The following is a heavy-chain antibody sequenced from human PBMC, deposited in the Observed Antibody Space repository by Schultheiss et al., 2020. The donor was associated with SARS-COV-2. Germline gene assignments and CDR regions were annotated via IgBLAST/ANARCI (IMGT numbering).Heavy chain of an antibody. Sequence: GGSLRLSCTASGFTFGDYAMSWFRQAPGKGLEWVSSISYSGNNTYYADSVKGRFIVSRDNSKNTLYLQMNSLRADDTAVYYCAKGSSSYSGSYYGEYWGQGTLLTVSS. J-gene: IGHJ4*02. CDR2: ISYSGNNT. D-gene: IGHD1-26*01. V-gene: IGHV3-23*01. CDR3: AKGSSSYSGSYYGEY. CDR1: GFTFGDYA.